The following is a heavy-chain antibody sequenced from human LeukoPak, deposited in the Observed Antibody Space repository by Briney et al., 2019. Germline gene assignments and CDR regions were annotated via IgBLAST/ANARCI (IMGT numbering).Heavy chain of an antibody. D-gene: IGHD2/OR15-2a*01. V-gene: IGHV3-23*01. Sequence: GGSLRLSCAASGFTFSSYEMNWVRQAPGKGLEWVSVISGSGGRTSYADSVKGRFTISRDNSKNTLYLQMNSLRAEDTALYYCAKDRLSSPTAPRFDPWAREPRSPSPQ. J-gene: IGHJ5*02. CDR1: GFTFSSYE. CDR3: AKDRLSSPTAPRFDP. CDR2: ISGSGGRT.